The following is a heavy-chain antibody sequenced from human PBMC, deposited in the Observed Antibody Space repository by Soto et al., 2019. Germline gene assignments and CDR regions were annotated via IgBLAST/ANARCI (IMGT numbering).Heavy chain of an antibody. J-gene: IGHJ5*02. Sequence: QVQLQESGPGLVKPSGTLSLTCAVSSGSISSSNWWSWVRQPPGKGLEWIGEIYHSGSTNYNPSLKSRVTISVDKSKNQFSLKLSSVTAADAAVYYCARDLHDYGDSGWFDPWGQGTLVTVSS. CDR1: SGSISSSNW. V-gene: IGHV4-4*02. CDR2: IYHSGST. CDR3: ARDLHDYGDSGWFDP. D-gene: IGHD4-17*01.